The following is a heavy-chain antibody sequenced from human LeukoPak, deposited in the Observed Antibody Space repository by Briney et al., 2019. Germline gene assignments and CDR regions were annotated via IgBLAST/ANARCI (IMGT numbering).Heavy chain of an antibody. D-gene: IGHD3-10*01. CDR1: GGSISSGGYY. J-gene: IGHJ6*02. V-gene: IGHV4-31*03. CDR3: ARDRKLGGSGSYYFYYGMDV. CDR2: IYYSGST. Sequence: SQALSLTCTVSGGSISSGGYYWSWIRQHPGKGLEWIGYIYYSGSTYYNPSLKSRVTVSVDTSKNQFSLKLSFVTAADTAVYYCARDRKLGGSGSYYFYYGMDVWGQGTTVTVSS.